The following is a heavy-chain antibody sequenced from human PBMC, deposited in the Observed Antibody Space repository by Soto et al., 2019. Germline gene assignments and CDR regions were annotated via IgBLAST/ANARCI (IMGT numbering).Heavy chain of an antibody. CDR3: AKSPEYYYDSSGYKSAPSWFDP. D-gene: IGHD3-22*01. CDR2: ISGSGGST. Sequence: AGGSLRLSCAASGFTFSSYAMSWVRQAPGKGLEWVSAISGSGGSTYYADSVKGRFTISRDNSKNTLYLQMNSLRAEDTAVYYCAKSPEYYYDSSGYKSAPSWFDPWGQGTLVTVSS. J-gene: IGHJ5*02. V-gene: IGHV3-23*01. CDR1: GFTFSSYA.